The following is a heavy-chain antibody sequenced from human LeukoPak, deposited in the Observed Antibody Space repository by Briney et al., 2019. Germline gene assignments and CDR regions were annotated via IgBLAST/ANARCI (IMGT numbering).Heavy chain of an antibody. D-gene: IGHD3-22*01. CDR3: ATAYDSSGYYLDY. V-gene: IGHV3-53*01. Sequence: GSLRLSCAASGFTVSSNYMSWVRQAPGKGLEWVSVIYSGGSTYYADSVKGRFTISRDNSKNTLYLQMNSLRAEDTAVYYCATAYDSSGYYLDYWGQGTLVTVSS. CDR1: GFTVSSNY. CDR2: IYSGGST. J-gene: IGHJ4*02.